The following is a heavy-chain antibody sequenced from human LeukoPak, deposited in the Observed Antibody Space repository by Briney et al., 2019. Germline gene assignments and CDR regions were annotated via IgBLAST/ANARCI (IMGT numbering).Heavy chain of an antibody. CDR2: ISSSGNII. CDR1: GFTFSDYY. Sequence: GGSLRLSCAASGFTFSDYYMSWIRQAPGKGLEWVSYISSSGNIIYYADSVKGRFTISRDNAKDSLYLQMNSLRAEDTAVYYCARRRYNWNAIDYWGQGTLVTVSS. D-gene: IGHD1-20*01. CDR3: ARRRYNWNAIDY. V-gene: IGHV3-11*01. J-gene: IGHJ4*02.